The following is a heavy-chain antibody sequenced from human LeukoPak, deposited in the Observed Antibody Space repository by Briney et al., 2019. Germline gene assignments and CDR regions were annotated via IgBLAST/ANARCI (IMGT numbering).Heavy chain of an antibody. CDR3: ARRGYTAYVHDY. CDR2: IYTTGNT. V-gene: IGHV3-53*01. CDR1: GFTVSSNS. Sequence: GGSLRLSCTVSGFTVSSNSMSWVRQAPGKGLEWVSFIYTTGNTHNSDSVKGRFTISRDSSKNTLYLQMNSLRADDTAVYYCARRGYTAYVHDYWGQGTLVTVSS. D-gene: IGHD5-12*01. J-gene: IGHJ4*02.